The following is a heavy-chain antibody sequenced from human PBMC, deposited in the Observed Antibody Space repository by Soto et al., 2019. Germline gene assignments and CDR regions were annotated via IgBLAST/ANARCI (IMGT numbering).Heavy chain of an antibody. V-gene: IGHV4-59*08. CDR3: ARQTDDYCSGGSCHPYYYYYYMDV. D-gene: IGHD2-15*01. CDR2: IYYSGST. J-gene: IGHJ6*03. CDR1: GGSISSYY. Sequence: SETLSLTCTVSGGSISSYYWSWIRQPPGKGLEWIGYIYYSGSTNYNPSLKSRVTISVDTSKNQFSLKLSSVTAADTAVYYRARQTDDYCSGGSCHPYYYYYYMDVWGKGTTVTVSS.